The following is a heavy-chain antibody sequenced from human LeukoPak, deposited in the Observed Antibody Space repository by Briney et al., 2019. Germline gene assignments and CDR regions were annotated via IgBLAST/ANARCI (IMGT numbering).Heavy chain of an antibody. D-gene: IGHD3-22*01. CDR1: GFTFSSYG. Sequence: GGSLRLSCAASGFTFSSYGMHWVRQAPGKGLEWVAVISYDGSNKYYADSVKGRFTISRDNSMNTLYLQMNSLRAEDTAVYYCAKEVYYYDSSGYLDYWGQGTLVTVSS. CDR3: AKEVYYYDSSGYLDY. J-gene: IGHJ4*02. CDR2: ISYDGSNK. V-gene: IGHV3-30*18.